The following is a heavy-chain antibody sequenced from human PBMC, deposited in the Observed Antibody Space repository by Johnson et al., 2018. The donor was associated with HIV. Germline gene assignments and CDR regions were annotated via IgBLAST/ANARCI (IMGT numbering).Heavy chain of an antibody. Sequence: QMQLVESGGGVVQPGRSLRLSCAASGFAFSSYTMHWVRQVPGKGLEWVALIWHDGSNDNYADSVKGRFTLSRDNSRNTLYLQMNNLRSEDTAIYYCVKDSETSSAPLDGAFDIWGQGTTVTVSS. D-gene: IGHD6-19*01. CDR3: VKDSETSSAPLDGAFDI. CDR1: GFAFSSYT. V-gene: IGHV3-30*04. J-gene: IGHJ3*02. CDR2: IWHDGSND.